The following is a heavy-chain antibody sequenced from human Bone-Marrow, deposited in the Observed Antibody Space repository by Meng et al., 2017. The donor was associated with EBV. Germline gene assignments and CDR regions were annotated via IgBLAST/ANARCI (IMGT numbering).Heavy chain of an antibody. CDR1: GFSITTSGVG. J-gene: IGHJ5*02. D-gene: IGHD4-17*01. Sequence: QITLKESGPTLVKPTQTLTLTCTFSGFSITTSGVGVGWIRQPPGKALEWLALIYWDDDKRYSPSLKSRLTITKDTSKNQVVLTMTNMDPVDTATYYCAHKKYASYGENWFDPWGQGTLVTVPS. CDR2: IYWDDDK. CDR3: AHKKYASYGENWFDP. V-gene: IGHV2-5*02.